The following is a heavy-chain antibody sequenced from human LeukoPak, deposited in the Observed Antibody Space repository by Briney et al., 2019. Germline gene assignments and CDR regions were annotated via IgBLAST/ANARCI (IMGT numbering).Heavy chain of an antibody. Sequence: PSETLSLTCTVSGGSISSYDHYWSWIRQHPGKGLEWIGYIYYSGSTYYNPSLKSRVTISVDTSKNQFSLKLSSVTAADTAVYYCARVVVVVVAATGFDYWGQGTLVTVSS. CDR3: ARVVVVVVAATGFDY. CDR2: IYYSGST. D-gene: IGHD2-15*01. CDR1: GGSISSYDHY. J-gene: IGHJ4*02. V-gene: IGHV4-31*03.